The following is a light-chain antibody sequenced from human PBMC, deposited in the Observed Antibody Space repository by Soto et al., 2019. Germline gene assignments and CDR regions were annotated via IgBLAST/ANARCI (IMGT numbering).Light chain of an antibody. V-gene: IGKV1-39*01. CDR3: QQYLDTLLT. CDR1: QSISSY. Sequence: DIQMTQSLSTLSTSVGDRVTITCRASQSISSYLNWYQQEPGKAPKLLIYAASSLQSGVPSRCSGRGSGTDFTLTISDLRAEDVAVYYCQQYLDTLLTFGGRTKVDI. J-gene: IGKJ4*01. CDR2: AAS.